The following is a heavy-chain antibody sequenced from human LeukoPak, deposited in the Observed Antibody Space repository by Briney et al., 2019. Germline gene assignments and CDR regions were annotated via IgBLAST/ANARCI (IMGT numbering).Heavy chain of an antibody. D-gene: IGHD2-2*01. J-gene: IGHJ5*02. CDR1: GGTFSSYA. V-gene: IGHV1-69*04. CDR2: IIPILGIA. Sequence: GSSVKVSCKASGGTFSSYAISWVRQAPGQGLEWMGRIIPILGIANYAQKFQGRVTITADESTSTAYMELSSLRSEDTAVYYCARAPSDQLLPGGRFDPWGQGTLVTVSS. CDR3: ARAPSDQLLPGGRFDP.